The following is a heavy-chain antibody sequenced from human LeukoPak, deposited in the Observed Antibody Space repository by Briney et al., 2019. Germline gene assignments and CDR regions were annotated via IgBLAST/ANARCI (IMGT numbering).Heavy chain of an antibody. CDR1: GFTFSDHY. D-gene: IGHD3-10*01. J-gene: IGHJ6*03. Sequence: GGSLRLSCAASGFTFSDHYMDWVRQAPGKGLEWVGRTRNKANSYTTEYAASVTGRFTISRDDSKNSLYLQMNSLKTEDTAVYYCARGLLWFGELSGMNYMDVWGKGTTVTVSS. V-gene: IGHV3-72*01. CDR2: TRNKANSYTT. CDR3: ARGLLWFGELSGMNYMDV.